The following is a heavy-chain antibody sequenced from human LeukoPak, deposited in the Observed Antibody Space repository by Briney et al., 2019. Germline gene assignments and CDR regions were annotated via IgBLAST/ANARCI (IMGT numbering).Heavy chain of an antibody. V-gene: IGHV4-31*03. CDR1: GGSISSGGYY. CDR2: IYYSGST. CDR3: ARETRVSTDY. Sequence: SETLSLTCTVSGGSISSGGYYWSWIRQHPGKGLEWIGYIYYSGSTYYNPSLKSRVTISVDTSKNQFSLKLSSVTAADTAAYYCARETRVSTDYWGQGTLVTVSS. J-gene: IGHJ4*02. D-gene: IGHD3-16*02.